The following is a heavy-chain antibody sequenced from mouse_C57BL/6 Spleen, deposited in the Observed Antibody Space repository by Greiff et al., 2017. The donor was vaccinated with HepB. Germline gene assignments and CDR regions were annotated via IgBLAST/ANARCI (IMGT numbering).Heavy chain of an antibody. CDR2: IDPEDGET. D-gene: IGHD3-2*01. Sequence: EVKLQESGAELVKPGASVKLSCTASGFNFTAYYMHWVKQRTEQGLEWIGRIDPEDGETKYAPTFQGKATITADTSSNTAYLQLSSLTSEDTAVYYCATCPDSPDAMDYWGQGTSVTVAS. CDR1: GFNFTAYY. J-gene: IGHJ4*01. V-gene: IGHV14-2*01. CDR3: ATCPDSPDAMDY.